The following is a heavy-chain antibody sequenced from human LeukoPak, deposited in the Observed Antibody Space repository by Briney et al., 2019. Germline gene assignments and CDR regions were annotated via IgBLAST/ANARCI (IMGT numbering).Heavy chain of an antibody. CDR3: TTQTTVVITYYYYYMDV. D-gene: IGHD4-23*01. CDR2: IRSKANSYAT. V-gene: IGHV3-73*01. J-gene: IGHJ6*03. Sequence: GGSLRLSCAASGFTFSGSAMHWVRQASGKGLEWVGRIRSKANSYATAYAASVKGRFTISRDDSRNTAYLQMNSLKTEDTAVYYCTTQTTVVITYYYYYMDVWGKGTTVTISS. CDR1: GFTFSGSA.